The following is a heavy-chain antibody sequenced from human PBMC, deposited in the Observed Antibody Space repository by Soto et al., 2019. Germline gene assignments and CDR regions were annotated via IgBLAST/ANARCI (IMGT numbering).Heavy chain of an antibody. V-gene: IGHV3-30*18. D-gene: IGHD2-15*01. CDR2: ISYDGSNK. CDR3: AKDRLICSGGSCYSRRFDY. J-gene: IGHJ4*02. Sequence: QVQLVESGGGVVQPGRSLRLSCAASGFTFSSYGMHWVRQAPGKGLEWVAVISYDGSNKYYADSVKGRFTISRDNSKNTLYLQMNSLRAEDTAVYYCAKDRLICSGGSCYSRRFDYWVQGTLVTVSS. CDR1: GFTFSSYG.